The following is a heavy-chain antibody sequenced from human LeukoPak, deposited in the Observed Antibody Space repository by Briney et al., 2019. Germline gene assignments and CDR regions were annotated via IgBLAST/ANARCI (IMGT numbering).Heavy chain of an antibody. V-gene: IGHV3-7*01. CDR1: RFTLSTYW. D-gene: IGHD3-3*01. CDR2: IKQDGSQE. CDR3: ARGVPYDSWSGPHYSDY. Sequence: HAGGSLRLSCAASRFTLSTYWMSWVRQAPGKGLEWVAHIKQDGSQEYYVDSVKGRFTISRDSAKNSLYLQMNSLRAEDTAVYYCARGVPYDSWSGPHYSDYWGQGTPVTVSS. J-gene: IGHJ4*02.